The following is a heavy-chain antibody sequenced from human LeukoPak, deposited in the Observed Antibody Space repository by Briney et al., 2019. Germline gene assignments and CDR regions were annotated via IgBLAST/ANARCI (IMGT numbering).Heavy chain of an antibody. J-gene: IGHJ5*02. CDR2: ILHDGSSK. V-gene: IGHV3-30-3*01. CDR1: GFNFNTYA. D-gene: IGHD3-3*01. Sequence: TGGSLRLSCAASGFNFNTYAMHWVRQAPGKGLEWVALILHDGSSKYYADSVKGRFTTSRDNSKKTVYLQMDGLRPEDTALYYCVRGRVEALGFLGNHWGQGTLVTVSS. CDR3: VRGRVEALGFLGNH.